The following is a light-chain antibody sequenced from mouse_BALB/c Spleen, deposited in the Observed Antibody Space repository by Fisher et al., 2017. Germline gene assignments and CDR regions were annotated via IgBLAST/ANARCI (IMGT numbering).Light chain of an antibody. CDR2: DTS. V-gene: IGKV4-59*01. J-gene: IGKJ5*01. CDR1: SSVSY. Sequence: IVLTQSPAIMSASPGEKVTMTCSASSSVSYMHWYQQKSGTSPKRWIYDTSKLASGVPARFSGSGSGTSYSLTISSMEAEDAATYYCQQRSSYPITFGAGTKLELK. CDR3: QQRSSYPIT.